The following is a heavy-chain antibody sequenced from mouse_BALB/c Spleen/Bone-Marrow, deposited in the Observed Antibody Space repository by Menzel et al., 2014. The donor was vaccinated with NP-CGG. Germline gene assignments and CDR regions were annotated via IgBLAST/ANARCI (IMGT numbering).Heavy chain of an antibody. Sequence: EVMLVESGGALVKPGGSLKLSCAASGFTFSDYAMSWVRQSPEKRLEWVAEISNGGNYTYYPDTVTGRFTTSRDNAKNTLYLEMSSLRSEDTAMYYCSRNSNYSFDFWGQGTTLTVSS. CDR2: ISNGGNYT. V-gene: IGHV5-9-4*01. CDR3: SRNSNYSFDF. CDR1: GFTFSDYA. D-gene: IGHD2-5*01. J-gene: IGHJ2*01.